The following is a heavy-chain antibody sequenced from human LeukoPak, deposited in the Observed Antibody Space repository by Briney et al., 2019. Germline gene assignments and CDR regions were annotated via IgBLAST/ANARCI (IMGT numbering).Heavy chain of an antibody. CDR3: AKDTHYDFWSGYPDY. J-gene: IGHJ4*02. D-gene: IGHD3-3*01. CDR2: ISGSGGST. Sequence: PGGSLRLSCAASGFTFSSYAMSWVRQAPGKGLEWVSAISGSGGSTYYADSVKGRFTISRVNSKNTLYLQMNSLRAEDTAVYYCAKDTHYDFWSGYPDYWGQGTLVTVSS. V-gene: IGHV3-23*01. CDR1: GFTFSSYA.